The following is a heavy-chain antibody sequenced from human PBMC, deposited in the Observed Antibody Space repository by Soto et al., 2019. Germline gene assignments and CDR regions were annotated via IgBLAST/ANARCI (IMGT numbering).Heavy chain of an antibody. CDR3: VRFMDYDFWSGYFPPPPRHYGMDV. CDR1: GGSISSGDYY. CDR2: IYYSGST. D-gene: IGHD3-3*01. V-gene: IGHV4-30-4*01. Sequence: SETLSLTCTVSGGSISSGDYYWGWIRQPPGKGLEWIGYIYYSGSTYYNTCLENRVTRSVTTTKNTFTMKLSFVIAADTAEYYCVRFMDYDFWSGYFPPPPRHYGMDVWGQGTTVTVSS. J-gene: IGHJ6*02.